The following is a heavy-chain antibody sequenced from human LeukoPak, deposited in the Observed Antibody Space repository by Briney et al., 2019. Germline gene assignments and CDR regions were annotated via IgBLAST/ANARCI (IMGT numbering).Heavy chain of an antibody. CDR2: INAGNGNT. CDR1: GYTFTSYA. V-gene: IGHV1-3*01. D-gene: IGHD1-26*01. J-gene: IGHJ4*02. CDR3: ARVGATQLGFDY. Sequence: GASVTVSCKASGYTFTSYAMHWVRQAPGQRLEWMGWINAGNGNTKYSQKFQGRVTITRDTSASTAYMELSSLRSEDTAVYYCARVGATQLGFDYWGQGTLVTVSS.